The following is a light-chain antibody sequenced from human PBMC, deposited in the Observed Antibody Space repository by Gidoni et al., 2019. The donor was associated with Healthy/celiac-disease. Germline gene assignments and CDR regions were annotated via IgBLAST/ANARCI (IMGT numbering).Light chain of an antibody. CDR3: AAWDDSLNGLV. Sequence: QSVLTQPHSASGTPGQGVTISCSGSSSNIGSNTVNWYQQLPGTAPKLLIYSNNQRPSGVPDRFSGSKSGTSASLAISGLQSEDEADYYCAAWDDSLNGLVFGGGTKLTVL. V-gene: IGLV1-44*01. CDR2: SNN. CDR1: SSNIGSNT. J-gene: IGLJ2*01.